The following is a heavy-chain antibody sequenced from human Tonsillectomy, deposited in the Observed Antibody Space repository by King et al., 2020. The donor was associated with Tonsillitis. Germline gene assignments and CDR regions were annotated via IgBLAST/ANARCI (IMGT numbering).Heavy chain of an antibody. CDR2: ISYDGSNK. CDR3: AKDLALWFGEYIRMDV. J-gene: IGHJ6*02. V-gene: IGHV3-30*18. CDR1: GFTFSSYG. Sequence: VQLVESGGGVVQPGRSLRLSCAASGFTFSSYGMHWVRQAPGKGLEWVAVISYDGSNKYYADSVKGRFTISRDNSKNTLYLQMNSLRAEDTAVYYCAKDLALWFGEYIRMDVWGQGTTVTVSS. D-gene: IGHD3-10*01.